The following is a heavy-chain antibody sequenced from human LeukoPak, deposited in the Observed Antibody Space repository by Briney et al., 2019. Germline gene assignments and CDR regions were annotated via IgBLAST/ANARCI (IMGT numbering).Heavy chain of an antibody. CDR3: ASSGPGALYYFDY. CDR2: INPSGGST. Sequence: ASVKVSCKASGYTFTSYYMHWLRQAPGQGLEWMGIINPSGGSTSYAQKFQGRVTMTRDMSTSTVYMELSSLRSEDTAVYYCASSGPGALYYFDYWGQGTLVTVSS. J-gene: IGHJ4*02. V-gene: IGHV1-46*01. CDR1: GYTFTSYY. D-gene: IGHD1-14*01.